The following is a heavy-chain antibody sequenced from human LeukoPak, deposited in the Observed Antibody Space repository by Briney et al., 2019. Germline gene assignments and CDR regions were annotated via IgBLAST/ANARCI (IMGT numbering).Heavy chain of an antibody. J-gene: IGHJ3*02. CDR1: GFTFTSSA. D-gene: IGHD3-22*01. CDR3: AADSGYYYDSSGYYNPTDAFDI. Sequence: GASVKVSCKASGFTFTSSAMQWVRQARGQRLEWIGWIVVGSGNTNYAQKFQERVTITRDMSTSTAYMELSSLRSEDTAVYYCAADSGYYYDSSGYYNPTDAFDIWGQGTMVTVSS. V-gene: IGHV1-58*02. CDR2: IVVGSGNT.